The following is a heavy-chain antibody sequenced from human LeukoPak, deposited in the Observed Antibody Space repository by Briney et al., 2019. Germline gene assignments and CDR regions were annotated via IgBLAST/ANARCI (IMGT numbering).Heavy chain of an antibody. Sequence: GASVKVSCKASGGTFSSYGFNWVRRAPGQGLEWMGRIIPILGTTYYAQKFRARLTITADKSTTTAYMELSSLRSEDTAVYYCARARRYCSGGSCSYWFDPWGQGTLVTVSS. D-gene: IGHD2-15*01. J-gene: IGHJ5*02. CDR2: IIPILGTT. CDR1: GGTFSSYG. CDR3: ARARRYCSGGSCSYWFDP. V-gene: IGHV1-69*04.